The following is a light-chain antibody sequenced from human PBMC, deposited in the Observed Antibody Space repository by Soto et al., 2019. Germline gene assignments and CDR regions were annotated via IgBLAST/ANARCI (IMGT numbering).Light chain of an antibody. CDR1: QRISSY. J-gene: IGKJ1*01. Sequence: DIQMTQSPSSLSASVGDRVTITCRASQRISSYLNWYQQKPGKAPKLLIYAASNLQSGVPSRFSGSGSGTNFTLSLNSLQPEDFATYYCQQGYSNPWTFGQGTKVDIK. V-gene: IGKV1-39*01. CDR3: QQGYSNPWT. CDR2: AAS.